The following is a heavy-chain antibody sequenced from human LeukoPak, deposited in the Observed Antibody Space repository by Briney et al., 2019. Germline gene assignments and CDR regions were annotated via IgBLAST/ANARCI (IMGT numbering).Heavy chain of an antibody. V-gene: IGHV1-24*01. CDR2: FDPEDGET. Sequence: ASVKVSCKVSGYTLTELSMHWVRQAPGKGLEWMGGFDPEDGETIYAQKFQGRVTMTEDTSTDTAYMELSSLRSEDTAVYYCATSNAGSGKYQDYYYYMDVWGKGTTVTVSS. CDR1: GYTLTELS. D-gene: IGHD3-10*01. J-gene: IGHJ6*03. CDR3: ATSNAGSGKYQDYYYYMDV.